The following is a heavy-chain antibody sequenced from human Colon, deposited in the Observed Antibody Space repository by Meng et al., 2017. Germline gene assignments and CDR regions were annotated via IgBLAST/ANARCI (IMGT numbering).Heavy chain of an antibody. CDR3: ARGYYDSSGYGYWYFDL. D-gene: IGHD3-22*01. V-gene: IGHV4-30-4*01. Sequence: QVHVQESGPGLVNPSQTLSLTCTVSGGSISSGDYYWSWIRQPPGKGLEWIGYIYYSGSTYYNPSLKSRVTISVDTSKNQFSLKLSSVTAADTAVYYCARGYYDSSGYGYWYFDLWGRGTLVTVSS. CDR2: IYYSGST. CDR1: GGSISSGDYY. J-gene: IGHJ2*01.